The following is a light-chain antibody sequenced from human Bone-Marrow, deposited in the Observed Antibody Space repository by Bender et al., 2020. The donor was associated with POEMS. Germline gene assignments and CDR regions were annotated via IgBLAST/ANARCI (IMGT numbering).Light chain of an antibody. J-gene: IGLJ2*01. CDR2: DVS. Sequence: QSALTQPASMSGSPGQSITVSCTGTSSDVGGYDYVSWYQQYPGRAPKLIIYDVSDRPSGVSNRFSGSKSGKSASLTISGLQAEDEADYYCCSYAGGNSHVLFGGGTKLTVL. V-gene: IGLV2-14*01. CDR3: CSYAGGNSHVL. CDR1: SSDVGGYDY.